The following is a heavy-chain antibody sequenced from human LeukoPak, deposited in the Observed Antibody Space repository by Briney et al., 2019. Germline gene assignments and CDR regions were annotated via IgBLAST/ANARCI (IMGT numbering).Heavy chain of an antibody. D-gene: IGHD3-22*01. Sequence: PGRSLRLSCAASGFTFSSYGMHWVRQAPGKGLEWVAVISRDGSNKYYADSVQGRFTISRDNSKNTLYLQMNSLRTEDTAVYYCFAGYYDSSGSYFDYWGQGTLVTVSS. CDR1: GFTFSSYG. CDR2: ISRDGSNK. CDR3: FAGYYDSSGSYFDY. V-gene: IGHV3-30*03. J-gene: IGHJ4*02.